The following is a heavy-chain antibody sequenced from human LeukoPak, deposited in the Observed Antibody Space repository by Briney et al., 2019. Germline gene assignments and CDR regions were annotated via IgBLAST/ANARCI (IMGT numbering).Heavy chain of an antibody. J-gene: IGHJ4*02. CDR3: ASRGLYGYAY. Sequence: ASVKVSCKASGYTFTSYDIDWVRQATGQGLEWMGWMNPNSGNTGYVQKLQGRVTMTRNTSISTAYMELSSLRSEDTAVYYCASRGLYGYAYWGQGSLVTVSS. V-gene: IGHV1-8*01. CDR2: MNPNSGNT. D-gene: IGHD2-8*02. CDR1: GYTFTSYD.